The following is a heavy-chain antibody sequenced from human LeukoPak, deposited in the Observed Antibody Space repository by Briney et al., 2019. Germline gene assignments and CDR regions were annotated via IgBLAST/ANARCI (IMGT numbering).Heavy chain of an antibody. CDR3: ARIVGTMVRGVIIPNWFDP. V-gene: IGHV4-59*01. Sequence: SGTLSLTCAVSGGSISSYYWSWIRQPPGKGLEWIGYIYYSGSTNYNPSLKSRVTISVDTSKNQFSLKLSSVTAADTAVYYCARIVGTMVRGVIIPNWFDPWGQGTLVTVSS. CDR1: GGSISSYY. D-gene: IGHD3-10*01. CDR2: IYYSGST. J-gene: IGHJ5*02.